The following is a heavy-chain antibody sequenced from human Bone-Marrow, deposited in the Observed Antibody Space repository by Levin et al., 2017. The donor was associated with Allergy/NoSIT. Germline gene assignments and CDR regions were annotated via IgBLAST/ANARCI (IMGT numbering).Heavy chain of an antibody. CDR1: GGSIRSGNYW. D-gene: IGHD3-22*01. Sequence: SETLSLNCSVSGGSIRSGNYWWGWIRQPPGQGLEWIGSVFSTGTSYYNPSLRSRVTISVDTSKNQFSLKLTSVAAADPALYYCARHLSSVYYGSSDDFDFWGQGTLVTVSS. V-gene: IGHV4-39*01. CDR2: VFSTGTS. J-gene: IGHJ4*02. CDR3: ARHLSSVYYGSSDDFDF.